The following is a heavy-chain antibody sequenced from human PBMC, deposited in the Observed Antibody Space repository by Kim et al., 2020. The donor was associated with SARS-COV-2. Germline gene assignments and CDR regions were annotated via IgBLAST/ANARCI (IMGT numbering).Heavy chain of an antibody. Sequence: GGSLRLSCAASGFTFSSYGMHWVRQAPGKGLEWVAVISYDGSNKYYADSVKGRFTISRDNSKNTLYLQMNSLRAEDTAVYYCAKVRMVTGYYYYGMDVWGQGTTVTVSS. CDR3: AKVRMVTGYYYYGMDV. V-gene: IGHV3-30*18. CDR1: GFTFSSYG. CDR2: ISYDGSNK. J-gene: IGHJ6*02. D-gene: IGHD2-21*02.